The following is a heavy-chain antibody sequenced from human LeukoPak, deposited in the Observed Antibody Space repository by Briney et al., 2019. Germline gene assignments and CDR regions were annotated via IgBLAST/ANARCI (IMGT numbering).Heavy chain of an antibody. Sequence: HGESLKISCKGSGYSFTTYWIGWVRQMPGKGLEWMGIIYPGDSDTRYSPSSQGQVTISADKSISTAYLQWSSLKASDTAMYYCARSEMATVLSQDYWGQGTLVTVSS. D-gene: IGHD5-24*01. CDR1: GYSFTTYW. CDR2: IYPGDSDT. J-gene: IGHJ4*02. CDR3: ARSEMATVLSQDY. V-gene: IGHV5-51*01.